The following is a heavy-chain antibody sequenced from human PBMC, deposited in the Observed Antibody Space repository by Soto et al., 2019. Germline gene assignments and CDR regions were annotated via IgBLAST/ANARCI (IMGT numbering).Heavy chain of an antibody. V-gene: IGHV3-73*02. CDR1: GFTFTASA. Sequence: EVQLVESGGGLVQPGGSLELSCAASGFTFTASAMHWVRQASGKGLEWVGRIRSGVNRFATAYGGSAKGRFIISGDDSKDTAYLQMNRHRTEDTAGYYCAGLSVGYDTLTGSGEWGQGILVTVSS. CDR2: IRSGVNRFAT. J-gene: IGHJ4*02. D-gene: IGHD3-9*01. CDR3: AGLSVGYDTLTGSGE.